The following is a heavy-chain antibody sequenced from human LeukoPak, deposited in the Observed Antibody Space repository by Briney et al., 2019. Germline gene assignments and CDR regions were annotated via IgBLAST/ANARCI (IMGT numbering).Heavy chain of an antibody. J-gene: IGHJ3*02. V-gene: IGHV4-34*01. CDR1: GGSFSGYY. Sequence: SETLSLTCAVYGGSFSGYYWSWIRQPPGKGLEWIGEINHSGSTNYNPSLKSRVTISVDTSKNQFSLKLSSVTAADTAVYYCARSPYVYVWGSYRSDAFDIWGQGKTVTVSS. CDR2: INHSGST. CDR3: ARSPYVYVWGSYRSDAFDI. D-gene: IGHD3-16*02.